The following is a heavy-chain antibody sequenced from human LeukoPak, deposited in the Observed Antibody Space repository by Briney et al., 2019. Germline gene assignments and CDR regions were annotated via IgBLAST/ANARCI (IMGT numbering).Heavy chain of an antibody. D-gene: IGHD2-2*02. CDR3: ARARLDSIVVVPAAIRNNWFDP. Sequence: SETLSLTCAAYGGSFSGYYWSWIRQPPGKGLEWIGEINHSGSTNYNPSLKSRVTISVDTSKNQFSLKLSSVTAADTAVCYCARARLDSIVVVPAAIRNNWFDPWGQGTLVTVSS. CDR2: INHSGST. V-gene: IGHV4-34*01. CDR1: GGSFSGYY. J-gene: IGHJ5*02.